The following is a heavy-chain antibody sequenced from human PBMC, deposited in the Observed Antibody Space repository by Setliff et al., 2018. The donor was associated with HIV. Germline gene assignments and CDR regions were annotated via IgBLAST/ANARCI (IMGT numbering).Heavy chain of an antibody. Sequence: PGESLKISCKGSGYSFTSYWIGWVRQMPGKGLEWMGIIYPGDSDTRYSPSFQGQVTISADKSISTAYLHMNSLRADDTAVYYCARVPNYNDYVGDYYYMDVWGTGTTVTVSS. J-gene: IGHJ6*03. V-gene: IGHV5-51*01. D-gene: IGHD4-17*01. CDR1: GYSFTSYW. CDR3: ARVPNYNDYVGDYYYMDV. CDR2: IYPGDSDT.